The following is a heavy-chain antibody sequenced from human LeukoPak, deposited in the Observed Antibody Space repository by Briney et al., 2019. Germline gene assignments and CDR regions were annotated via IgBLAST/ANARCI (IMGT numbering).Heavy chain of an antibody. CDR3: ARDSSDWYFGISR. J-gene: IGHJ1*01. CDR1: GSSMSSDYY. Sequence: PSETLSLTCTVSGSSMSSDYYWGWIRQPPGKGLEWIGSISDSGSAYYNPSLKSRVVISVDPSKKQFSLKVTSVTAADTAVYYCARDSSDWYFGISRWGQGTLVTVSS. V-gene: IGHV4-38-2*02. CDR2: ISDSGSA. D-gene: IGHD6-19*01.